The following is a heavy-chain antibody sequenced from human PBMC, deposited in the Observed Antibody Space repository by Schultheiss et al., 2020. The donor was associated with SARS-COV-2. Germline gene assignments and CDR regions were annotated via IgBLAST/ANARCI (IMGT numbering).Heavy chain of an antibody. D-gene: IGHD4-11*01. J-gene: IGHJ6*02. V-gene: IGHV3-53*01. CDR1: GFNVSSNY. Sequence: GGSLRLSCAASGFNVSSNYMSWVRQAPGKGLECVSAIYTGGSRYYADSVKGRFTISRDNSKNTLYLQMNSLRAEDTAVYYCARGSDYSHYYYGMDVWGQGTTVTVSS. CDR3: ARGSDYSHYYYGMDV. CDR2: IYTGGSR.